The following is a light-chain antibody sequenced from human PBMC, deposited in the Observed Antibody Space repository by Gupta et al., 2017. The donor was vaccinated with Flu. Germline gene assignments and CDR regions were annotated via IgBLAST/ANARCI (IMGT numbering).Light chain of an antibody. J-gene: IGLJ3*02. CDR2: EVT. CDR1: SSDVGGYNY. V-gene: IGLV2-14*01. Sequence: QSALTQPASVSGSPGQSITISCTGTSSDVGGYNYVSWYRQHPGKPPKLMIYEVTNRPSGVSNRFSGSKSGNTASLTISGLQAEDEADYFCGSYTTSSTWVFGGGTKLTVL. CDR3: GSYTTSSTWV.